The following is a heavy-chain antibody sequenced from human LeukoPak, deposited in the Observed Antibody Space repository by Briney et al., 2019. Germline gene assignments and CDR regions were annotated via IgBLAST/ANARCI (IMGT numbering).Heavy chain of an antibody. Sequence: GGSLRLSCAASGFTFSSYSMNWVRQAPGKGLEWVSYISSSSSTIYYADSVKGRFTISRDNAKNSLYLQMNSLRAEDTAVYYCARLVRPGFTYYGSSGYLPDYWGQGTLVTVSS. CDR3: ARLVRPGFTYYGSSGYLPDY. CDR1: GFTFSSYS. V-gene: IGHV3-48*04. J-gene: IGHJ4*02. D-gene: IGHD3-22*01. CDR2: ISSSSSTI.